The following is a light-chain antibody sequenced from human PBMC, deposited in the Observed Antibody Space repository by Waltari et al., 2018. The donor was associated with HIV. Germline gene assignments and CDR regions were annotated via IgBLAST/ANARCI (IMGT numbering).Light chain of an antibody. V-gene: IGLV2-8*01. J-gene: IGLJ2*01. CDR3: SSYAGSNNVV. CDR1: SSDVGGYNY. Sequence: QSALTQPPSASGSPGQSVTLSCTGTSSDVGGYNYVSWYQQHPGKAPNLMIYGVNKRPSGVPDRFSGSKSGNTASLTVSGLQAEDEAEYYCSSYAGSNNVVFGGGTKLTVL. CDR2: GVN.